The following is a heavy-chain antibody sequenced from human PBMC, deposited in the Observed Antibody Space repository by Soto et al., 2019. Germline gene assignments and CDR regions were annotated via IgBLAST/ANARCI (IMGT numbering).Heavy chain of an antibody. CDR3: ARPTRYYYDSSGQSAWFDP. D-gene: IGHD3-22*01. CDR1: GGTFRSYA. Sequence: SVQVACKTSGGTFRSYAISWVRQAHGQGLEWMGGIIPIFGTANYAQKFQGRVTITADESTSTAYMELSSLRSEDTAVYYCARPTRYYYDSSGQSAWFDPWGQGTLVTVSS. J-gene: IGHJ5*02. CDR2: IIPIFGTA. V-gene: IGHV1-69*13.